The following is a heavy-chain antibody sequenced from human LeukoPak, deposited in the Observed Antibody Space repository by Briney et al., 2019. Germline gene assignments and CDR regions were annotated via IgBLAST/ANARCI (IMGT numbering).Heavy chain of an antibody. V-gene: IGHV3-23*01. D-gene: IGHD3-22*01. CDR2: ISGSGGST. Sequence: AGGSLRLSCAASGFTFSSYAMSWVRQAPGKGLEWVSAISGSGGSTYYADSVKGRFTISRDNSKNTLYLQMNSLRAEDTAVYYCAKGLPYYYDSSGYIPFDYWGQGTLVTVSS. J-gene: IGHJ4*02. CDR1: GFTFSSYA. CDR3: AKGLPYYYDSSGYIPFDY.